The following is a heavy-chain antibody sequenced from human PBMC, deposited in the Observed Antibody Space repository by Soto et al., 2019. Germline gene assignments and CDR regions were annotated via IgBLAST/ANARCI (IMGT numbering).Heavy chain of an antibody. V-gene: IGHV4-30-2*01. J-gene: IGHJ4*02. Sequence: QLQLQESGSGLVKPSQTLSLTCAVSGGSISSGGYSWGWIRQPPGKGLEWIGYIYHSANTYYNPSLQSRVTISVYRSQHQFSLQLSSVTAADTAVYYFARVPDYWGQGTLVTASS. CDR3: ARVPDY. CDR1: GGSISSGGYS. CDR2: IYHSANT.